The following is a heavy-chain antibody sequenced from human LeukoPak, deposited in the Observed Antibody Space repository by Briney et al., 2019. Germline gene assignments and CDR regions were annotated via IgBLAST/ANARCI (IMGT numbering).Heavy chain of an antibody. V-gene: IGHV5-51*01. Sequence: GESLKISCKASGYSFSNYWIGGARQMPGKGLEWMGMIFIGDSDTRYRPSFQGQVSHSDDKSISTAYLQCSSLKASDTAIHYCATRDNDYDSSGYYSSTHFDYWGQGTLVTVSS. CDR3: ATRDNDYDSSGYYSSTHFDY. CDR2: IFIGDSDT. D-gene: IGHD3-22*01. CDR1: GYSFSNYW. J-gene: IGHJ4*02.